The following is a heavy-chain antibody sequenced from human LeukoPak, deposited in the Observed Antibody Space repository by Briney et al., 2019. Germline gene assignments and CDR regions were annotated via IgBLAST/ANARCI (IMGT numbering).Heavy chain of an antibody. V-gene: IGHV4-59*06. Sequence: SETLSLTCTVSGDSISSSYWSWIRQPPGKGLEWIGYIYYSGSTYYNPSLKSRVTISVDTSKNQFSLKLSSVTAADTAVYYCIGGYDLDYWGQGTLVTVSS. CDR3: IGGYDLDY. J-gene: IGHJ4*02. D-gene: IGHD5-12*01. CDR1: GDSISSSY. CDR2: IYYSGST.